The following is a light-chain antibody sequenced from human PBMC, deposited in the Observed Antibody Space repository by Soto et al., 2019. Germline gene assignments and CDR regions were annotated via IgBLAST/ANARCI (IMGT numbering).Light chain of an antibody. CDR1: QIINDN. J-gene: IGKJ4*01. Sequence: TQSQATLSVSPGERATLFCWASQIINDNVSWYQQKAGQGASLLMYCATTRSTDIPARFSGGQSGTEFTLIISSLQSEDSAVYYCQQYPQLPPVTFGGGT. V-gene: IGKV3D-15*01. CDR2: CAT. CDR3: QQYPQLPPVT.